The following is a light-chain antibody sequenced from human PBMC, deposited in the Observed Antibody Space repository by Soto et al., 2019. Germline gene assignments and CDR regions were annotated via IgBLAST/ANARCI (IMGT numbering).Light chain of an antibody. CDR1: QSISRN. J-gene: IGKJ1*01. V-gene: IGKV3-15*01. CDR3: HQYNDLWT. Sequence: ETVMTQSPATLSVSPGERATLSCRASQSISRNLAWYHQIPGQPPRLLIYYASTRATGIPARFRGSGSGTEFTLTISTLQSEDSGIYYCHQYNDLWTFGQGTKVQI. CDR2: YAS.